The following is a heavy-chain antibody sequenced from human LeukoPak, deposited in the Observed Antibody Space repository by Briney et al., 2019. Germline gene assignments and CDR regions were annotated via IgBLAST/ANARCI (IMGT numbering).Heavy chain of an antibody. CDR2: ISSSSTYI. D-gene: IGHD1-26*01. CDR3: ARYSGTYRDY. V-gene: IGHV3-21*01. Sequence: GGSLRLSCAASGFTFSSFNMNWVRQAPGEGLEWVTSISSSSTYIFYADSVKGRFTISRDNAKNSLYLQMNSLRAEDTAVYYCARYSGTYRDYWGQGTLVTVSS. CDR1: GFTFSSFN. J-gene: IGHJ4*02.